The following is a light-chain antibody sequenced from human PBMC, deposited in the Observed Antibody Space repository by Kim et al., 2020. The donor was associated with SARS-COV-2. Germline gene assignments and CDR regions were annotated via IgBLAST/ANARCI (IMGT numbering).Light chain of an antibody. V-gene: IGKV3-15*01. CDR1: QSISNS. J-gene: IGKJ4*01. Sequence: IVMTQSPATLSVSPGERATLSCRASQSISNSLAWYQQKPGQAPRLLIYGASTRAIGIPARFSGGGSGTEFTLTISSLQSEDFAVYYCQQYYNWPPLTFGGGTKVEIK. CDR3: QQYYNWPPLT. CDR2: GAS.